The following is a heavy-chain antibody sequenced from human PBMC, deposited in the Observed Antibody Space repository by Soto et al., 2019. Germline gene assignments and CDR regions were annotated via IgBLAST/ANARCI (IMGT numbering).Heavy chain of an antibody. CDR2: IWYDGSNK. CDR1: GFTFSSYG. Sequence: GGSLRLSCAASGFTFSSYGMLWVRQAPGKGLEWVAVIWYDGSNKYYADSVNGRFTISRDNSKNTLHLQMNSLRAEDTAVYYCARDSSYIFDYWGQGTLVTVSS. CDR3: ARDSSYIFDY. D-gene: IGHD3-10*01. J-gene: IGHJ4*02. V-gene: IGHV3-33*01.